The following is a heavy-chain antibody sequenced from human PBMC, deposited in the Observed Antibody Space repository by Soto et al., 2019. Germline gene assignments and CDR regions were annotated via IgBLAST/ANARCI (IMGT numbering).Heavy chain of an antibody. D-gene: IGHD6-13*01. CDR1: GGTFSSYT. V-gene: IGHV1-69*02. CDR3: ARVGAAAGSYYYMDV. J-gene: IGHJ6*03. CDR2: IIPILGIA. Sequence: SVKVSCKASGGTFSSYTISWVRQAPGQGLEWMGRIIPILGIANYAQKFQGRVTITADKSTSTAYMELSSLRSEDTAVYYCARVGAAAGSYYYMDVWGKGTTVTVSS.